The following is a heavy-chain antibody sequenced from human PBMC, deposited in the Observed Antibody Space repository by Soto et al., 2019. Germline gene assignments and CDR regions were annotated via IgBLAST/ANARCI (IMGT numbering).Heavy chain of an antibody. Sequence: ASVKVSCKASGFTFSNYGLNWVRQAPGQGLEWMGWVSANNGHTNYAQNLQDRVSMTTDTSTNTAYMELRGLRFDDTAVYYCARDIESVTAKHFFYYYAMDVWGQGTTVTVSS. D-gene: IGHD2-21*02. CDR3: ARDIESVTAKHFFYYYAMDV. CDR2: VSANNGHT. CDR1: GFTFSNYG. J-gene: IGHJ6*02. V-gene: IGHV1-18*01.